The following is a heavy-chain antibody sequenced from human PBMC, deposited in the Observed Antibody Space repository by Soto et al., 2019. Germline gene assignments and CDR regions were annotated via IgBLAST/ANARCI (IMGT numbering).Heavy chain of an antibody. CDR2: IYHSGST. CDR3: ARGGVSHWAYFYYMDV. J-gene: IGHJ6*03. D-gene: IGHD3-16*01. CDR1: SGSISSSNW. V-gene: IGHV4-4*02. Sequence: PSETLSLTCAVSSGSISSSNWWSWVRQPPGKGLEWIGEIYHSGSTNYNPSLKSRVTMSVDTSKNQFSLTLNSVTAADTATYYCARGGVSHWAYFYYMDVWDRGTTVTVSS.